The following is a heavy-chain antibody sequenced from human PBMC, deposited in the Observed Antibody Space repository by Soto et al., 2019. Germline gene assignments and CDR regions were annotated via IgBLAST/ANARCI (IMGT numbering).Heavy chain of an antibody. CDR1: GFTFSSCA. J-gene: IGHJ5*02. Sequence: PGGSLRLSCAASGFTFSSCAMSWVRQAPGKGLEWVSAISGSGGSTYYADSVKGRFTISRDNSKNTLYLQMNSLRAEDTAVYYCAKDPFYDILTGHGWFDPWGQGTLVTVSS. CDR2: ISGSGGST. CDR3: AKDPFYDILTGHGWFDP. D-gene: IGHD3-9*01. V-gene: IGHV3-23*01.